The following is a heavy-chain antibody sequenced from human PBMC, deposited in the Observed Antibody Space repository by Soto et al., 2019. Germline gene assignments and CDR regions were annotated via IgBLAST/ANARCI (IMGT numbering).Heavy chain of an antibody. CDR1: GASVRSNY. V-gene: IGHV4-4*07. CDR2: VSATGAS. J-gene: IGHJ5*02. D-gene: IGHD3-22*01. CDR3: ARDPLPSDSGAP. Sequence: QVQLQESGPGLVKPSETLSPICSVSGASVRSNYWCWIRKSAGKGLEWIVRVSATGASTYIPSLSGRATLTVDNYMTQVSLRLTSVTGAGRATYFCARDPLPSDSGAPWRPGTLVRFSS.